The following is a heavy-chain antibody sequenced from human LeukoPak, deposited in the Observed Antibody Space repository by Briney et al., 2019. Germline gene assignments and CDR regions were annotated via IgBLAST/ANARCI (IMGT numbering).Heavy chain of an antibody. CDR2: INSDGSGT. CDR1: GFTFSSYW. D-gene: IGHD1-26*01. V-gene: IGHV3-74*01. CDR3: AREGRVGARGGAFDI. Sequence: GGSLRLSCTASGFTFSSYWMHWVRQAPGKGLVWVSRINSDGSGTTYADSVKGRFTISRDNAKNTLYLQMNSLRAEDTAVYYCAREGRVGARGGAFDIWGQGTMVTVSS. J-gene: IGHJ3*02.